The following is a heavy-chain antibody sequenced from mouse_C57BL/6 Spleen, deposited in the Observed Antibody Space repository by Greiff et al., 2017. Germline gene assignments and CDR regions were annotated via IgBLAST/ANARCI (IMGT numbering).Heavy chain of an antibody. V-gene: IGHV1-59*01. CDR3: ARSGGRYFDV. CDR1: GYTFTSYW. J-gene: IGHJ1*03. Sequence: VQLQQSGAELVRPGTSVKLSCKASGYTFTSYWMHWVKQRPGQGLEWIGVIDPSDSYTNYNQKFKGKATLTVDTSSSTAYMQLSSLTSEDSAVYYCARSGGRYFDVWGTGTTVTVSS. CDR2: IDPSDSYT.